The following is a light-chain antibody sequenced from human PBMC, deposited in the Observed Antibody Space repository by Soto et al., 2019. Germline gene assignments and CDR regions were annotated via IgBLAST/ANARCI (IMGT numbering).Light chain of an antibody. CDR1: SSNIGSNY. V-gene: IGLV1-47*01. CDR3: AAWDDSLSGQV. J-gene: IGLJ3*02. CDR2: RNN. Sequence: QSVLTQPPSASGTPGQRVTISCSGSSSNIGSNYVYWYQQLPGTAPKLLIYRNNQRPSGVPDRFSGSKSGTSASLAISGLRFEDEADYYCAAWDDSLSGQVFGGGTKVTVL.